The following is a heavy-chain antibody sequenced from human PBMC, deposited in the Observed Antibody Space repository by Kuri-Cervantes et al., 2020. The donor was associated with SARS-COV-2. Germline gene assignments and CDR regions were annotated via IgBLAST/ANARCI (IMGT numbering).Heavy chain of an antibody. CDR1: GYTLIDYH. D-gene: IGHD2-21*01. CDR2: INPNGGGT. Sequence: ASVKVSCKASGYTLIDYHMHWVRQAPGQGLEWMGWINPNGGGTNYAQKFQGRVTMTSDTSIDTAYMELSGLRSDDTAVYYCAKIAVGVPVVADAFDFWGQGTLVTVSS. V-gene: IGHV1-2*02. CDR3: AKIAVGVPVVADAFDF. J-gene: IGHJ3*01.